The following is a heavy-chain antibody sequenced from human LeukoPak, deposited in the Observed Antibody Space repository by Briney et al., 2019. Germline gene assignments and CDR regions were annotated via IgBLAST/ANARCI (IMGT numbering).Heavy chain of an antibody. CDR1: GFSFSSYA. CDR2: IWFDGTNK. J-gene: IGHJ4*02. D-gene: IGHD1-26*01. Sequence: PGGSLRLSCAASGFSFSSYAMHWVRQAPGKGLEWVALIWFDGTNKYHADSVKGRFTISRDNSKNTLYLQMNSLRVEDTAVYYCARPESGNYYFDYWGQGTLVTVSS. V-gene: IGHV3-33*08. CDR3: ARPESGNYYFDY.